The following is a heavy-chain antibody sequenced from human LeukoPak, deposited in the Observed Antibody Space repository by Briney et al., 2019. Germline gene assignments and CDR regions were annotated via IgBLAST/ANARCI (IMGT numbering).Heavy chain of an antibody. CDR1: GYTFTGYY. D-gene: IGHD2-2*02. Sequence: ASVKVSCKASGYTFTGYYIHWVRQAPGQGLEWMGWINPNSGGTNYAQKFQGRVTMTRDTSISTAYMELSRLRSDDTAVYYCARRYYTDWYFDLWGRGTLVTVSS. CDR2: INPNSGGT. CDR3: ARRYYTDWYFDL. V-gene: IGHV1-2*02. J-gene: IGHJ2*01.